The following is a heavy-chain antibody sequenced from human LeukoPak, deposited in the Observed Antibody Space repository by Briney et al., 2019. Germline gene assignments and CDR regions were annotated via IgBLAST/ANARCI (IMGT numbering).Heavy chain of an antibody. CDR2: IYYSGST. CDR3: ARVTKRLHIRSNWFDP. D-gene: IGHD6-25*01. Sequence: PSETLSLTCTVSGGSISSYYWSWIRQPPGKGLEWIGYIYYSGSTNYNPSLESRVTISVDTSKNQFSLKLSSVTAADTAVYYCARVTKRLHIRSNWFDPWGQGTLVTVSS. J-gene: IGHJ5*02. V-gene: IGHV4-59*01. CDR1: GGSISSYY.